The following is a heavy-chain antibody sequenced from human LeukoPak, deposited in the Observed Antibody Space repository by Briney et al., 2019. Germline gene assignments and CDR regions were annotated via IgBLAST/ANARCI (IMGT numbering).Heavy chain of an antibody. D-gene: IGHD3-22*01. V-gene: IGHV4-59*08. CDR3: ARHRDYYDT. CDR2: IYSTGSA. J-gene: IGHJ4*01. Sequence: PSETLSLTCTVSGSSINNNSWTWIRQPPGKGLEWIGHIYSTGSANYNPSLKSRVLISGDTSKNQISLKLTSMTAADTAVYFCARHRDYYDTWGHGTLVTVSS. CDR1: GSSINNNS.